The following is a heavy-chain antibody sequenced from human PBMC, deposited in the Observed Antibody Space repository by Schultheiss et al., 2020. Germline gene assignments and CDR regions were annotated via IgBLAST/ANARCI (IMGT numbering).Heavy chain of an antibody. V-gene: IGHV4-38-2*01. CDR2: SAHSGST. CDR3: ARNLEGFDP. CDR1: GYSISTTYY. J-gene: IGHJ5*02. Sequence: SATLSLTCAVSGYSISTTYYWGWIRQPPGKGLEWIGISAHSGSTYYNPSLKGRVTISVDTSKNQFSLKLSSVTAADTAVYYCARNLEGFDPWGQGTLVTVSS. D-gene: IGHD5-24*01.